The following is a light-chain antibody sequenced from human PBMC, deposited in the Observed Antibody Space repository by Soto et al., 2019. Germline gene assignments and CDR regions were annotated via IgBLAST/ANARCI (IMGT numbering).Light chain of an antibody. CDR3: ASYAGGNKV. CDR1: SSDVGGYNY. V-gene: IGLV2-8*01. CDR2: EVT. Sequence: QSALTLPPSASGSPGQSVTISCTGTSSDVGGYNYVSWYQQHPGKAPKLMIYEVTKRPSGVPDRFSGSKSGNTASLTVSGLLPEDEADYYCASYAGGNKVFGTGTKVTVL. J-gene: IGLJ1*01.